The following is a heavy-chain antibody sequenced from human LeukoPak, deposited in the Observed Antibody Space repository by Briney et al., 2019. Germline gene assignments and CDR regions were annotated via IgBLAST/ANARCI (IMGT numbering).Heavy chain of an antibody. CDR2: IYYSGST. J-gene: IGHJ4*02. CDR1: GGSISSGGYY. CDR3: ARATRLSPYDSSGGNFDY. D-gene: IGHD3-22*01. Sequence: SQTLSLTCTVSGGSISSGGYYWSWIRQHPGKGLEWIGYIYYSGSTYYNPSLKGRVTISVDTSKNQFSLKLSSVTAADTAVYYCARATRLSPYDSSGGNFDYWGQGTLVTVSS. V-gene: IGHV4-31*03.